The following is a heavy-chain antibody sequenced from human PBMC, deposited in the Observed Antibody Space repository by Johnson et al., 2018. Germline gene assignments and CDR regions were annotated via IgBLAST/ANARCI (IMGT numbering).Heavy chain of an antibody. CDR1: GFSVSSNF. Sequence: VQLVQSGGGLVQPGGSLRLSCAASGFSVSSNFMNWVRQAPGKGLEWVSAISGSGGSTYYADSVKGRFTISRANSKNTLYLQMNSLRAEDTAVYYCAKGHQQLVRAEYFQHWGQGTLVTVSS. CDR2: ISGSGGST. D-gene: IGHD6-6*01. CDR3: AKGHQQLVRAEYFQH. V-gene: IGHV3-23*04. J-gene: IGHJ1*01.